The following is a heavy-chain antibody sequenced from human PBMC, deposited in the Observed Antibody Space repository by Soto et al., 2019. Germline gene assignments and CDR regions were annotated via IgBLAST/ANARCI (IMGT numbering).Heavy chain of an antibody. CDR3: AKNLRFVEWLFPPLFHCMDV. CDR2: ISYDGSNK. CDR1: GFTFSSYG. D-gene: IGHD3-3*01. J-gene: IGHJ6*02. V-gene: IGHV3-30*18. Sequence: QVQLVESGGGVVQPGRSLRLSCAASGFTFSSYGMHWVRQAPGKGLEWVSVISYDGSNKYYADSVKGRFTISRDNSKNTLYLQMNSLGAEDTAVYYCAKNLRFVEWLFPPLFHCMDVWGQGTTVTVSS.